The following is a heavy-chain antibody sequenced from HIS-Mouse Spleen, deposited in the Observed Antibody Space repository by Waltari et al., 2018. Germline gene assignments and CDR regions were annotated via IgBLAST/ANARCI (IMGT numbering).Heavy chain of an antibody. CDR3: AREIPYSSSWYDWYFDL. D-gene: IGHD6-13*01. J-gene: IGHJ2*01. CDR2: IYYSGST. V-gene: IGHV4-39*07. Sequence: QLQLQESGPGLVKPSETLSLTCNVSGGSIRSSSYYWGWIRQTPGKRMEWIGSIYYSGSTYYNPSLKSRVTISVDTSKNQFSLRLSSVTAADTAVYYCAREIPYSSSWYDWYFDLWGRGTLVTVSS. CDR1: GGSIRSSSYY.